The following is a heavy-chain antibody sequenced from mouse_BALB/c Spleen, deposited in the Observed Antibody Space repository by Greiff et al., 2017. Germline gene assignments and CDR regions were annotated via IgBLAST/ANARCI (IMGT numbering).Heavy chain of an antibody. Sequence: QVQLQQSGAELVRPGVSVKISCKGSGYTFTDYAMHWVKQSHAKSLEWIGVISTYYGDASYNQKFKGKATMTVDKSSSTAYMELARLTSEDSAIYYCATSYYGSSSYAMDYWGQGTSVTVSS. D-gene: IGHD1-1*01. J-gene: IGHJ4*01. CDR1: GYTFTDYA. CDR2: ISTYYGDA. CDR3: ATSYYGSSSYAMDY. V-gene: IGHV1S137*01.